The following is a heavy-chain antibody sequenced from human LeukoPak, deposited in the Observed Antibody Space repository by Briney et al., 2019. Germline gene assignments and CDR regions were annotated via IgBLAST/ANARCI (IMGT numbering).Heavy chain of an antibody. D-gene: IGHD4-23*01. CDR1: GFTFSSYG. V-gene: IGHV3-30*02. Sequence: GGSLRLSCAASGFTFSSYGMHWVRQAPGKGLEWVAFIRYDGSNKYYADSVKGRFTISRDNSKNTLYLQMNSPRSEDTAVYYCARDNSVEDTAWWFDPWGQGTLVTVSS. CDR2: IRYDGSNK. J-gene: IGHJ5*02. CDR3: ARDNSVEDTAWWFDP.